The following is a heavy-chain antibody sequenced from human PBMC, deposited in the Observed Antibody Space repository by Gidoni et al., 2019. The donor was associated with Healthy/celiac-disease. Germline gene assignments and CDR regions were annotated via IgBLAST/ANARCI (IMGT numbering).Heavy chain of an antibody. CDR1: GFTFSSYS. V-gene: IGHV3-21*01. J-gene: IGHJ4*02. D-gene: IGHD1-26*01. CDR2: ISSSSSYI. CDR3: ATLPTQWELLEIDY. Sequence: EVQLVESGGGLVKPGGSLRLSCAASGFTFSSYSMNWVRQAPGKGLGWVSSISSSSSYIYYADSVKGRFTISRDNAKNSLYLQMNSLRAEDTAVYYCATLPTQWELLEIDYWGQGTLVTVSS.